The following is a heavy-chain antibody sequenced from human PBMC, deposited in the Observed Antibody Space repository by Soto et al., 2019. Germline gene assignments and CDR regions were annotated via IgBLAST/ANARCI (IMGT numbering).Heavy chain of an antibody. D-gene: IGHD3-10*01. CDR1: GGSLRSYY. CDR3: ARQGFGELHGLVDV. CDR2: INYSGGT. J-gene: IGHJ6*02. Sequence: QVQLQESGPRLVKPSETLSLTCTVSGGSLRSYYCSWFRQPPGKGLEWVGYINYSGGTFYNPSLTSSVTMAVDTSNTQYSLMVNSVTATDTAVYYCARQGFGELHGLVDVWGQGTTVTVSS. V-gene: IGHV4-59*08.